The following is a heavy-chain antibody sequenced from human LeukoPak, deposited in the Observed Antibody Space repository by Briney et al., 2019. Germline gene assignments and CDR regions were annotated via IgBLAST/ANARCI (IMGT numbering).Heavy chain of an antibody. CDR2: IIPIFGTA. D-gene: IGHD1-26*01. V-gene: IGHV1-69*05. CDR3: ARGEGATTVGFDY. Sequence: ASVKVSCKASGGTFSSYAISWVRQAPGQGLEWMGGIIPIFGTANYAQKFQGRVTMTRDMSTSTVYMELRSLRSDDTAVYYCARGEGATTVGFDYWGQGTLVTVSS. CDR1: GGTFSSYA. J-gene: IGHJ4*02.